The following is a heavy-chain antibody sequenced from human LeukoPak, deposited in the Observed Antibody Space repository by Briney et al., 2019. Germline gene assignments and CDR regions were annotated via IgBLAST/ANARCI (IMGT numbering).Heavy chain of an antibody. J-gene: IGHJ4*02. CDR2: ISSSSSYI. CDR3: ARGYDSSGHYYFDY. D-gene: IGHD3-22*01. Sequence: KPGGSLRLSCAASGFTFSSYSMNWVRQAPGKGLEWVSSISSSSSYIYYADSVKGRFTISRDNAKNSLYLQMNSLRAEDTAVYYCARGYDSSGHYYFDYWGQGTLVTVSS. CDR1: GFTFSSYS. V-gene: IGHV3-21*01.